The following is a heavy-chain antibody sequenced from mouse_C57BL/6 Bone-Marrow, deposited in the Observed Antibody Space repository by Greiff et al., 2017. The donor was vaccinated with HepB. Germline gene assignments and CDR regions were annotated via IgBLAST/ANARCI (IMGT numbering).Heavy chain of an antibody. CDR1: GYAFSSSW. CDR3: ARGEDGYYAWFAY. J-gene: IGHJ3*01. D-gene: IGHD2-3*01. V-gene: IGHV1-82*01. CDR2: IYPGDGDT. Sequence: QLQQSGPELVKPGASVKISCKASGYAFSSSWMNWVKQRPGKGLEWIGRIYPGDGDTNYNGKFKGKATLTADKSSSTAYMQLSSLTSEDSAVYFCARGEDGYYAWFAYWGQGTLVTVSA.